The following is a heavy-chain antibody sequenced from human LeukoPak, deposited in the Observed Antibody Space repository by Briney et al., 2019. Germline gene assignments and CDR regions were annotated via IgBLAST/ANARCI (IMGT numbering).Heavy chain of an antibody. V-gene: IGHV4-61*01. J-gene: IGHJ5*02. CDR2: IYNGVNT. CDR3: ARSRAFNSGAFDP. D-gene: IGHD1-26*01. CDR1: GASVSSASY. Sequence: PSETLSLTCTVSGASVSSASYWTWIRQPPGKGVEWIAHIYNGVNTNYNPPLKSRVTISVDTSKNQFSLRLNSVTAADTAVYYCARSRAFNSGAFDPWGQGSPVTVSS.